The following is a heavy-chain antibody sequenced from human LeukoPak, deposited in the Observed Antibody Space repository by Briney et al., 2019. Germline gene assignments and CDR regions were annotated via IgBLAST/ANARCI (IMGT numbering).Heavy chain of an antibody. Sequence: GRSLRLSCAASGFTFSSYGMHWVRQAPGKGLEWVAVISYDGSNKYYADSVKGRFTISRDNSKNTLYLQMNSLRAEDTAVYYCAKRDSSGHFGHWGQGTLVTVSS. CDR3: AKRDSSGHFGH. J-gene: IGHJ1*01. V-gene: IGHV3-30*18. CDR2: ISYDGSNK. CDR1: GFTFSSYG. D-gene: IGHD3-22*01.